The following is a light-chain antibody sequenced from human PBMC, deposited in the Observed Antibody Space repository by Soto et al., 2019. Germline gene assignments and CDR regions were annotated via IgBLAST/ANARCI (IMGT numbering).Light chain of an antibody. J-gene: IGLJ3*02. CDR3: TSYASSTTLLL. Sequence: QAVVTQPASVSGSPGQSITISCTGTSSDVGAYNYVSWYRQHPGTAPKLIISEVSKRPSGVSTRFSGSKSGNTASLTISGLQAEDEAHYYCTSYASSTTLLLFGGGTKLTVL. CDR2: EVS. V-gene: IGLV2-14*01. CDR1: SSDVGAYNY.